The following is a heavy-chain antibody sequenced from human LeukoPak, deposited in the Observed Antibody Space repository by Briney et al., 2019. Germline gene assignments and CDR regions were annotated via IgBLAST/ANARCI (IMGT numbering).Heavy chain of an antibody. D-gene: IGHD2-2*01. CDR1: GGSISSYY. V-gene: IGHV4-4*07. CDR3: ARSRGVPAAVYYMDV. Sequence: SETLSLTCTVSGGSISSYYWSWIRQPAGKGLEWIGRIYTSGSTNYNPSLKSRVTMSVDTSKNQFSLKLSSVTAADTAVYYCARSRGVPAAVYYMDVWGKGTTVTVSS. J-gene: IGHJ6*03. CDR2: IYTSGST.